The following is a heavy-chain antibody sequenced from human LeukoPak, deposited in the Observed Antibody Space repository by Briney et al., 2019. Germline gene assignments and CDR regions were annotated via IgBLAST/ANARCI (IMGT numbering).Heavy chain of an antibody. Sequence: SQTLSLTCAVSGGSISSGGYSWSWIRQPPGKGLEWIGYIYHSGSTYYNPSLKSRVTISVDRSKNQFSLKLSSVTAADTAVYYCARGRAVAGTDFDYWGQGTLVTVSS. V-gene: IGHV4-30-2*01. CDR1: GGSISSGGYS. J-gene: IGHJ4*02. CDR2: IYHSGST. D-gene: IGHD6-13*01. CDR3: ARGRAVAGTDFDY.